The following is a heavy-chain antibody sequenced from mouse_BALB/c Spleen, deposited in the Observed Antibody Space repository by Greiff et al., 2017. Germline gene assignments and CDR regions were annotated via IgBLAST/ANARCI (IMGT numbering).Heavy chain of an antibody. J-gene: IGHJ3*01. CDR3: ARVLGLRRFAY. CDR2: ILPGSGST. CDR1: GYTFSSYW. Sequence: QVQLQQSGAELMKPGASVKISCKATGYTFSSYWIEWVKQRPGHGLEWIGEILPGSGSTNYNEKFKGKATFTADTSSNTAYMQLSSLTSEDSAVYYCARVLGLRRFAYWGQGTLVTVSA. V-gene: IGHV1-9*01. D-gene: IGHD3-1*01.